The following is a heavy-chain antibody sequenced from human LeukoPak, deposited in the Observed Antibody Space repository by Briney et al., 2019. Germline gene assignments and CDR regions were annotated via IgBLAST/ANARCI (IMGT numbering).Heavy chain of an antibody. Sequence: SETLSLTCTVSGGSISSSSYYWSRIRQPPGKGLEWIGYIYYSGSTNYNPSLKSRVTISVDTSKNQFSLRLSSVTAADTAVYYCARVTGYMTEDYFDYWGQGTLITVSS. CDR1: GGSISSSSYY. D-gene: IGHD6-13*01. V-gene: IGHV4-61*01. J-gene: IGHJ4*02. CDR2: IYYSGST. CDR3: ARVTGYMTEDYFDY.